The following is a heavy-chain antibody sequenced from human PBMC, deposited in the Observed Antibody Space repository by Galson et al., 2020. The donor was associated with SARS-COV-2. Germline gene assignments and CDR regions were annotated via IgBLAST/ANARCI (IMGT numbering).Heavy chain of an antibody. CDR3: ARLRYYDVLTGYIVDV. CDR2: NNPTRGGT. Sequence: ASVKVSCKASGYTFTDYYIHWVRQAPGQGLEWMAWNNPTRGGTNYSQKFEGRVTMTRDTSITTAYMELSRLRADDTAVYYCARLRYYDVLTGYIVDVWGQGTMVTVSS. D-gene: IGHD3-9*01. CDR1: GYTFTDYY. J-gene: IGHJ6*02. V-gene: IGHV1-2*02.